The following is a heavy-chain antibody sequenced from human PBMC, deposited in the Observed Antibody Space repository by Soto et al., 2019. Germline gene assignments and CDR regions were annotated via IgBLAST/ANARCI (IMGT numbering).Heavy chain of an antibody. J-gene: IGHJ4*02. D-gene: IGHD1-7*01. Sequence: QLQLQESGPGLVKPSETLSLTCTVSGGSISSSSYYWGWIRQPPGKGLEWIGSIYYSGSTYYNPYLKSRVTISLDTSNNQFPLTLSSVTAADTAVYYCARNSYHTIPGTTLPDYWGQGTLVTVSS. CDR2: IYYSGST. CDR3: ARNSYHTIPGTTLPDY. V-gene: IGHV4-39*01. CDR1: GGSISSSSYY.